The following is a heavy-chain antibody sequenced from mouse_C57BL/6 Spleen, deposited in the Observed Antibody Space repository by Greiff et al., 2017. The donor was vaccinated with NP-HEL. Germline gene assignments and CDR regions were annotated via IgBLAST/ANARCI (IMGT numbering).Heavy chain of an antibody. D-gene: IGHD1-1*01. CDR2: ISSGSSTI. CDR3: ARGENYYGSPYFDY. J-gene: IGHJ2*01. CDR1: GFTFSDYG. V-gene: IGHV5-17*01. Sequence: VQLKQSGGGLVKPGGSLKLSCAASGFTFSDYGMHWVRQAPEKGLEWVAYISSGSSTIYYADTVKGRFTISRDNAKNTLFLQMTSLRSEDTAMYYWARGENYYGSPYFDYWGQGTTLTVSS.